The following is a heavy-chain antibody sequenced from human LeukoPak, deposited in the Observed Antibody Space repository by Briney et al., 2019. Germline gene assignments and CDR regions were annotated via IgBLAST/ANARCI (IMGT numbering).Heavy chain of an antibody. CDR3: ARGRITIFGVVID. Sequence: PSETLSPTCAVSGGSFSGFYCSWIRQPPGKGLEWIGEINHYGSTNYRPSLKSRVTISIDTSKTQFSLNLTSVTAADTAVYYCARGRITIFGVVIDWGQGTLVTVSS. CDR2: INHYGST. D-gene: IGHD3-3*01. CDR1: GGSFSGFY. V-gene: IGHV4-34*01. J-gene: IGHJ4*02.